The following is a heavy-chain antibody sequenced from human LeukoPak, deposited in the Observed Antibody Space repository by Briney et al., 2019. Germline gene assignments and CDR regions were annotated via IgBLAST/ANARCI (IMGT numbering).Heavy chain of an antibody. V-gene: IGHV3-21*01. CDR3: ARSGGSYSSGWGFDY. CDR1: GFTFSSYS. Sequence: GGSLRLSCAASGFTFSSYSMNWVRQAPGKGPEWVSSISSSSSYIYYADSVKGRFTISRDNAKNSLYLQMNSLRAEDTAVYYCARSGGSYSSGWGFDYWGQGTLVTVSS. CDR2: ISSSSSYI. J-gene: IGHJ4*02. D-gene: IGHD6-19*01.